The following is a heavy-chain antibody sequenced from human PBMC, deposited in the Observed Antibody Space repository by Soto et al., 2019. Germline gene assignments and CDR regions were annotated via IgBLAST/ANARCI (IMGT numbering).Heavy chain of an antibody. CDR1: GFSLSTSGMC. D-gene: IGHD3-10*01. V-gene: IGHV2-70*01. CDR3: ARAYGSGSYFDH. Sequence: GSGPTLVNPTQTLTLTCTFSGFSLSTSGMCVSWIRQPPGKALEWLALIDWDDDKYYSTSLKTRLTISKDTSKNQVVLTMPNMDPVDTATYYCARAYGSGSYFDHWGQGTLVTVSS. J-gene: IGHJ4*02. CDR2: IDWDDDK.